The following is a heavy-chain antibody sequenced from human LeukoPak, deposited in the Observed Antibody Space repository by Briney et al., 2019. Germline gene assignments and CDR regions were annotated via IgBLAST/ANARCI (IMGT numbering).Heavy chain of an antibody. CDR2: IYYSGST. CDR3: ARHETYAHFDY. V-gene: IGHV4-59*08. CDR1: GGSISSYY. J-gene: IGHJ4*02. Sequence: PSETLSLTCTVSGGSISSYYWSWIRQPPGKGLEWIGYIYYSGSTNYNPSLKSRVTISVDTSKNQFSLKLSSVTAADTAVYYCARHETYAHFDYWGQGTLVTVSS. D-gene: IGHD4-17*01.